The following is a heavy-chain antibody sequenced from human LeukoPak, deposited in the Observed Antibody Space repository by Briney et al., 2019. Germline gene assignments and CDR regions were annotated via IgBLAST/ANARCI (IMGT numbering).Heavy chain of an antibody. V-gene: IGHV3-23*01. CDR1: GFTFSSYA. J-gene: IGHJ4*02. CDR2: ISGSGGST. D-gene: IGHD6-19*01. CDR3: AKDGSGWDLQTPDY. Sequence: GGSLRLSCAASGFTFSSYAMSWVRQAPGKGLEWVSAISGSGGSTYYADSVKGRFTISRDNSKNTLYLQMNSLRAEDTAVYYCAKDGSGWDLQTPDYWGKGTLVTVSS.